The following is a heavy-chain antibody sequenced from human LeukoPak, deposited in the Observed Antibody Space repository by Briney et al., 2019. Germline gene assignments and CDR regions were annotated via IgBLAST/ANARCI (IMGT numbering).Heavy chain of an antibody. CDR1: GFTFDDYT. CDR3: ARVIYTSRWILRGTAPLAADY. Sequence: PGRSLRLSCAASGFTFDDYTMHWVRQAPGKGLEWVSGISWNSGSIGYADSVKGRFTISRDNSKNTLYLQMNSLRAEDTAVYYCARVIYTSRWILRGTAPLAADYWGQGTLVTVSS. D-gene: IGHD2-21*02. CDR2: ISWNSGSI. V-gene: IGHV3-9*01. J-gene: IGHJ4*02.